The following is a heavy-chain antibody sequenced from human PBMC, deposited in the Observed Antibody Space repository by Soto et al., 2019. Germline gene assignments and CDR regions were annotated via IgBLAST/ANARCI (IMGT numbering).Heavy chain of an antibody. CDR3: AKDSYDYPRDAFDI. V-gene: IGHV3-9*01. J-gene: IGHJ3*02. CDR1: GFTFDDYA. CDR2: ISWNSGSI. Sequence: EVQLVESGGGLVQPGRSLRLSCAASGFTFDDYAMHWVRQAPGKGLEWVSGISWNSGSIGYADSVKGRFTISRDNAKNSLYLQMNSLRAEDTALYYCAKDSYDYPRDAFDIWGQGTMVTVSS. D-gene: IGHD3-16*01.